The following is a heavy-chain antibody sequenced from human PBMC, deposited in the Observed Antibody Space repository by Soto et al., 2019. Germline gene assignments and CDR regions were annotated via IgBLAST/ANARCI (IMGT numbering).Heavy chain of an antibody. J-gene: IGHJ6*02. Sequence: QVQLVESGGGVVQPGRSLRLSCAASGFTFRNYAMHWVRQAPGKGLECVAVISYDGSNKFYRDYVKGRFTISRDNSKNTLYLQINSLRYEDTAVYYCARGDREDIAVVVGVRPGEYGVDVWGQGTPVTVSS. V-gene: IGHV3-30-3*01. CDR2: ISYDGSNK. D-gene: IGHD2-15*01. CDR1: GFTFRNYA. CDR3: ARGDREDIAVVVGVRPGEYGVDV.